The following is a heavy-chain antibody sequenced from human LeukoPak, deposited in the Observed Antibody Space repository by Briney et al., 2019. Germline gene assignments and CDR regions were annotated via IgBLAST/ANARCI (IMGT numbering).Heavy chain of an antibody. CDR2: ISSNGGST. CDR1: GFTFSSYA. D-gene: IGHD2-2*02. Sequence: PGGSLRLSCAASGFTFSSYAMYWVRQAPGKGLEYVSAISSNGGSTYYANSVKGRFTISRDNSKNTLYLQMGSLRAEDMAVYYCASSYKLGAFDIWGQGTMVTVSS. CDR3: ASSYKLGAFDI. V-gene: IGHV3-64*01. J-gene: IGHJ3*02.